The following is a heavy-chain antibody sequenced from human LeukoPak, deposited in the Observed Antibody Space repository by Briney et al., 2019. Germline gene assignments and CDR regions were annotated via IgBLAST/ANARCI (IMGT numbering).Heavy chain of an antibody. V-gene: IGHV3-13*01. CDR3: ARGPATVTASYYYYGMDV. D-gene: IGHD4-17*01. Sequence: GGSLRLTCAASGFTFSNYDMHWVRQATGKGLEWVSAIGTAGDTYYPGSVKGRFTISRENAKNSLYLQMNSLRAGDTAVYYCARGPATVTASYYYYGMDVWGQGTTVTVSS. CDR2: IGTAGDT. CDR1: GFTFSNYD. J-gene: IGHJ6*02.